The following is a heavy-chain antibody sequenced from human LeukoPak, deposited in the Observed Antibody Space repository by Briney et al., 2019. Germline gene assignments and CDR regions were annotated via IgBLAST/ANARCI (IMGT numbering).Heavy chain of an antibody. V-gene: IGHV4-59*01. Sequence: SEPLSLTCTVSGGSISSYYWRWIRQPAGKGLEWIGYIYYSGSTNYNPSLKSRVTISVDTSKNQFSLKLSSVTAADTAVYYCAREVYSSSWYVMDVWGKGTTVTVSS. D-gene: IGHD6-13*01. J-gene: IGHJ6*04. CDR2: IYYSGST. CDR3: AREVYSSSWYVMDV. CDR1: GGSISSYY.